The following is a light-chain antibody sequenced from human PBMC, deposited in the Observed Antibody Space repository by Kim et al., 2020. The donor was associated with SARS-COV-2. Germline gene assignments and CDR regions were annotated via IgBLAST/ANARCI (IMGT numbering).Light chain of an antibody. CDR2: DVN. V-gene: IGLV2-14*03. J-gene: IGLJ2*01. CDR1: SSDVGAYNS. CDR3: SSYTSSSTLV. Sequence: HPTTCPCNETSSDVGAYNSVSWYQQHPDKAPKLIIYDVNKRPSGVSTRFSGSKSGNTASLTISGLQAEDEADYCCSSYTSSSTLVFGGGTRLTVL.